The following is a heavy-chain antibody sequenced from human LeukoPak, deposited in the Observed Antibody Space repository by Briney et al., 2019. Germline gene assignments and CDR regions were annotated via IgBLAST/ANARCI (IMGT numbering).Heavy chain of an antibody. D-gene: IGHD1-7*01. CDR3: ARGHIKLRRFDY. V-gene: IGHV4-59*12. Sequence: PSETLSLTCTVSGGSMSSYYWSWIRQPPGKGLEWIGYIYYSGSTNYNPSLKSRVTISVDTSKNQFSLKLSSVTAADTAVYYCARGHIKLRRFDYWGQGTQVTVSS. J-gene: IGHJ4*02. CDR1: GGSMSSYY. CDR2: IYYSGST.